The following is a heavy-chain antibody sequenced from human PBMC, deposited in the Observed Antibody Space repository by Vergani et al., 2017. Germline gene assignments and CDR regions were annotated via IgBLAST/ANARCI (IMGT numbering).Heavy chain of an antibody. V-gene: IGHV5-51*01. Sequence: EVQLVQSGAEVKTPGESLKISCKGSGYSFTSYWIGWVRQMPGKGLEWMGIIYPGDSDTRYSPSFQGQVTISADKSISTAYLQWSSLKASDTAMYYCARHRGWGLVVVAATPWYYYYGMDVWGQGTTVTVSS. CDR3: ARHRGWGLVVVAATPWYYYYGMDV. CDR1: GYSFTSYW. CDR2: IYPGDSDT. J-gene: IGHJ6*02. D-gene: IGHD2-15*01.